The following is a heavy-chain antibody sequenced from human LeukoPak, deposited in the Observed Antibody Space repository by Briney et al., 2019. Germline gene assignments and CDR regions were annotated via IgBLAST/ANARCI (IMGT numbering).Heavy chain of an antibody. Sequence: ASVKVSCKASGYTFTSYGISWVRQAPGQGLEWMGWISAYNGNTNYAQKLQGRVTITADKSTSTAYMELSSLRSEDTAVYYCARDDTMVRGPTGYWGQGTLVTVSS. J-gene: IGHJ4*02. CDR2: ISAYNGNT. D-gene: IGHD3-10*01. V-gene: IGHV1-18*04. CDR3: ARDDTMVRGPTGY. CDR1: GYTFTSYG.